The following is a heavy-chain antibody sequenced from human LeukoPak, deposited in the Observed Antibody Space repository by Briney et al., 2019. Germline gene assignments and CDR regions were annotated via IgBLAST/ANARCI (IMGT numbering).Heavy chain of an antibody. CDR3: ARELRFLRWFSSGLGY. J-gene: IGHJ4*02. CDR2: INPNSGDT. V-gene: IGHV1-2*06. CDR1: GYTFTGYY. D-gene: IGHD3-3*01. Sequence: GASVKVSCKASGYTFTGYYMHWVRLAPGQGLQWMGRINPNSGDTNYAQKFQGRVTMTRDTSISTAYMELSRLRSDDTAVYYCARELRFLRWFSSGLGYWGQGTLVTVSS.